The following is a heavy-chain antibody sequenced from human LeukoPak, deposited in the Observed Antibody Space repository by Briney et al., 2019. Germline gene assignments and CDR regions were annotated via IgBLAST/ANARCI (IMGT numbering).Heavy chain of an antibody. CDR1: VFPFSSYW. J-gene: IGHJ4*02. V-gene: IGHV3-7*01. CDR2: LNQDGSAK. D-gene: IGHD3-22*01. CDR3: ARDHYSGYYVH. Sequence: GGSLRLSCAASVFPFSSYWMTWVRQAPGKGLEWVANLNQDGSAKYYVDSVRGRFSISRDNAKNSLYLEMNSLRAEDTAMYYCARDHYSGYYVHWGQGTLVTVSS.